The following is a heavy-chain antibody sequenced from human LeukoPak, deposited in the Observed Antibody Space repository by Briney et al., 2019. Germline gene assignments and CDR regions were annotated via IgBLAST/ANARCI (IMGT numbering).Heavy chain of an antibody. CDR3: ARQVSSSWYRIWFDP. CDR1: GYSFTSYW. D-gene: IGHD6-13*01. J-gene: IGHJ5*02. CDR2: IYPGDSDT. V-gene: IGHV5-51*01. Sequence: GESLKISCKGSGYSFTSYWIGRVRQMPGKGLEWMGIIYPGDSDTRYSPSFQGQVTISADKSISTAYLQWSSLKASDTAMYYCARQVSSSWYRIWFDPWGQGTLVTVSS.